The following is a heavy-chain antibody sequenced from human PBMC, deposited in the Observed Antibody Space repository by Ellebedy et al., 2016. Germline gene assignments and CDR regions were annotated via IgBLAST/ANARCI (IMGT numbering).Heavy chain of an antibody. CDR3: ARSMATVLMLYDF. D-gene: IGHD2-8*01. J-gene: IGHJ4*02. CDR2: VYYSGSP. V-gene: IGHV4-39*01. Sequence: SETLSLXXTVSGGSISSPNYYWGWIRKPPGKGLQWIGSVYYSGSPYYNPSLKSRVAISVETSKNQFSLMLRSVTAADTAAYYCARSMATVLMLYDFWGQGTLVTVSS. CDR1: GGSISSPNYY.